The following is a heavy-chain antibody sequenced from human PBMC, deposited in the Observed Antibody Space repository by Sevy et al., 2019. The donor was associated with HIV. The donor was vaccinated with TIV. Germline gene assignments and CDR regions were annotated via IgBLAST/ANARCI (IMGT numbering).Heavy chain of an antibody. J-gene: IGHJ4*02. V-gene: IGHV4-34*01. CDR1: GGSFSGYY. CDR3: ARATEILYFFDY. Sequence: TLSLTCAVYGGSFSGYYWSWIRQPPGKGLEWIGEINHSGSTNYNPSLKSRVTISVDTSKNQFSLKLSSVTAADTAVYYCARATEILYFFDYWGQGTLVTVSS. D-gene: IGHD2-15*01. CDR2: INHSGST.